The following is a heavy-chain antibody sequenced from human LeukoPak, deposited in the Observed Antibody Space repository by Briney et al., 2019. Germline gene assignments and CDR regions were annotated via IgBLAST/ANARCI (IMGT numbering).Heavy chain of an antibody. V-gene: IGHV4-61*02. D-gene: IGHD7-27*01. CDR2: IYTSGST. J-gene: IGHJ4*02. Sequence: SQTLSLXCTVSGGSISSGSYYWSWIRQPAGKGLEWIGRIYTSGSTNYNPCLKSRVTISVDTSENQFSLKLSSVTAADTAVYYCARAGAPHGIFDYWGPGTLVTVSS. CDR1: GGSISSGSYY. CDR3: ARAGAPHGIFDY.